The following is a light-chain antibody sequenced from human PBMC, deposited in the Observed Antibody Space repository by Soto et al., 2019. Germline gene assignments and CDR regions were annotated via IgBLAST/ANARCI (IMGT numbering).Light chain of an antibody. J-gene: IGLJ3*02. Sequence: QSALTQPPSASGTPGQRVTISCSGSSSNIGSNAVNWYQQLPGTAPTLLIYSNNQRPSGVPDRFSGSKSGTSASLAVNGLQSEDEADYYCAAWDDSLNGPLFGGGTQLTVL. CDR2: SNN. V-gene: IGLV1-44*01. CDR1: SSNIGSNA. CDR3: AAWDDSLNGPL.